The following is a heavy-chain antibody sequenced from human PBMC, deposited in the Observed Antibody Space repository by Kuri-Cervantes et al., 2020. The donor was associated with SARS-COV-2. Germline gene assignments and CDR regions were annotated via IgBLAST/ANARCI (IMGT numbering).Heavy chain of an antibody. CDR3: ARDRYSSSWYFVSAFDI. D-gene: IGHD6-13*01. V-gene: IGHV3-21*01. CDR1: GFTFSDYD. Sequence: GESLKISCAASGFTFSDYDMNWVRQAPGKGLEWVSSISGSSSYIYYTDSVKGRFTISRDNAKNSLYLQMNSLRAEDTAVYYCARDRYSSSWYFVSAFDIWGQGTMVTVSS. CDR2: ISGSSSYI. J-gene: IGHJ3*02.